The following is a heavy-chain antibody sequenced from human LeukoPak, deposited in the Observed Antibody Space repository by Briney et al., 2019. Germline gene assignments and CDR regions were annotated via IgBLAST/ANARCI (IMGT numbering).Heavy chain of an antibody. Sequence: EASVKVSCKASGYTFTSYYMHWVRQAPGQGLEWMGIINPSGGSTSYAQKLQGRVTMTRDTSTSTVYMELSSLRSEDTAVYYCARVPAAIMGAYNWFDPWGQGTLVTVSS. CDR2: INPSGGST. V-gene: IGHV1-46*01. CDR3: ARVPAAIMGAYNWFDP. J-gene: IGHJ5*02. D-gene: IGHD2-2*01. CDR1: GYTFTSYY.